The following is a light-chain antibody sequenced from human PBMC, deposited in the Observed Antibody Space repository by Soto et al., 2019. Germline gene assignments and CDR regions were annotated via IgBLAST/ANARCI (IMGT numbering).Light chain of an antibody. Sequence: PGARATLSCRDSQSFSSYLAWYQQKPGQAPRLLIYDASKRATGIPARFSGRGSGTDFTLTISSLEPEDFAVYYCQQRSNWPPVITFGQGTRLEIK. J-gene: IGKJ5*01. CDR1: QSFSSY. CDR2: DAS. CDR3: QQRSNWPPVIT. V-gene: IGKV3-11*01.